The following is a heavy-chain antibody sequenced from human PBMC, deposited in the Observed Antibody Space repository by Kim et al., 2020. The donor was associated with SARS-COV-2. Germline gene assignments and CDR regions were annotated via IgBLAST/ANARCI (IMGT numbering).Heavy chain of an antibody. CDR2: IYYSGST. CDR1: GGSISSSSYY. V-gene: IGHV4-39*01. D-gene: IGHD3-10*01. J-gene: IGHJ2*01. Sequence: SETLSLTCTVSGGSISSSSYYWGWIRQPPGKRLEWIGSIYYSGSTYYNPSLKSRVTISVDTSKNQYSLKLSSVTAADTAVYYCARHPRIMVRGVIITDWYFDLWGRGTLVTVSS. CDR3: ARHPRIMVRGVIITDWYFDL.